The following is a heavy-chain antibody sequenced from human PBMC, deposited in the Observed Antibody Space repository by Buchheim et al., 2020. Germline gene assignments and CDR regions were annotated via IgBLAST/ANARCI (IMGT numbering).Heavy chain of an antibody. CDR3: ARTLIVRAAMFWFDP. CDR1: GFSLSTSGMR. CDR2: IDWDDDK. J-gene: IGHJ5*02. Sequence: QVTLKESGPALVKPTQTLTLTCTFSGFSLSTSGMRVSWIRQPPGKALEWLARIDWDDDKFYSTSLKTRLTISKDTSKNQVVLTMTNMDPVDTATYYGARTLIVRAAMFWFDPWGQGTL. V-gene: IGHV2-70*04. D-gene: IGHD1-26*01.